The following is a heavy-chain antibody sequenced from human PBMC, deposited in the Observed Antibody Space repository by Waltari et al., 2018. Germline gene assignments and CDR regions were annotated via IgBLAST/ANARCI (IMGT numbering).Heavy chain of an antibody. J-gene: IGHJ4*02. Sequence: QVQLVQSGAEVKKPGSSVKVSCKASGGTFSSYTISWVRQAPGQGLEWMGRIIPILGIANYAQKFQGRVTITADKSTSTAYMELSSLRSEDTAVYYCATQGDHCSSTSCYSVDYWGQGTLVTVSS. D-gene: IGHD2-2*01. CDR1: GGTFSSYT. V-gene: IGHV1-69*02. CDR2: IIPILGIA. CDR3: ATQGDHCSSTSCYSVDY.